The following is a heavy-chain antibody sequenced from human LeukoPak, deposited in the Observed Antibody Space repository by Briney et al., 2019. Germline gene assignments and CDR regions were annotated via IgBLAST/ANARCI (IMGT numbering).Heavy chain of an antibody. CDR1: GFTFSSYY. J-gene: IGHJ4*02. V-gene: IGHV3-7*03. CDR2: IKEDGSKE. Sequence: GGSLRLSCAASGFTFSSYYMTWVRQAPGKGLEWVASIKEDGSKEYYVDSVKGRVNIFRDNAKNSLYLQMNNLRGEDTAVYYCARGSGSTDYWGQGTLVTVSS. D-gene: IGHD3-3*01. CDR3: ARGSGSTDY.